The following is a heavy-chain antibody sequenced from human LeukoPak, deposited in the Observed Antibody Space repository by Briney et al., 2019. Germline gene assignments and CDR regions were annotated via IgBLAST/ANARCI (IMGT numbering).Heavy chain of an antibody. CDR1: GFTFRNAW. J-gene: IGHJ4*02. Sequence: GGSLRLSCAASGFTFRNAWMTWVRQAPGKGLEWVGRIKSKTNGGTTDYAAPVEGRFAISRDDSQKTLFLQMNSLKTEDTAVYYCILWFGGLPYWGQGTLVTVSS. D-gene: IGHD3-10*01. V-gene: IGHV3-15*01. CDR2: IKSKTNGGTT. CDR3: ILWFGGLPY.